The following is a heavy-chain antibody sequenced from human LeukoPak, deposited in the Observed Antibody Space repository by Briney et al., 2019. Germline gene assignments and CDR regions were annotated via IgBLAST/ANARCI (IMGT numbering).Heavy chain of an antibody. V-gene: IGHV3-48*01. D-gene: IGHD3-22*01. Sequence: GGSLRLSCAASGFTFSSYTMNWVRQPPGKGLEWVSNIGTSSTTIYYADSVKGRFTISRDNSKNTLFLEMNSLRGEDTAVYYCAREPYDISGYGMDVWGQGTMVTVSS. CDR3: AREPYDISGYGMDV. CDR1: GFTFSSYT. CDR2: IGTSSTTI. J-gene: IGHJ6*02.